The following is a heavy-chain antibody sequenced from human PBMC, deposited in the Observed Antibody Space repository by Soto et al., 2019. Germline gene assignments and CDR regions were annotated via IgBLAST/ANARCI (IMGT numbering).Heavy chain of an antibody. D-gene: IGHD3-10*01. J-gene: IGHJ6*02. CDR1: GYTFSSYY. CDR3: ASREYGVQDRTKNYYYYYGMDV. V-gene: IGHV1-46*01. Sequence: QVQLVQSGAEVKKPGASVKVSCKASGYTFSSYYMHWVRQAPGQGLEWMGIINPSGGSTSYAQKFQGRVTMTRDTSTSTVYMELSSLSSEDTAVYYCASREYGVQDRTKNYYYYYGMDVWGQGTTVTVSS. CDR2: INPSGGST.